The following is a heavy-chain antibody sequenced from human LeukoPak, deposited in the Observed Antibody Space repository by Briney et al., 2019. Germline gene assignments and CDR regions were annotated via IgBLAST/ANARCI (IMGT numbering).Heavy chain of an antibody. V-gene: IGHV4-59*01. Sequence: SETLSLTCTVSGASISSYYWSWIRQPPGKGLEWNAYIYHTGTTNSNPSLRSRVTISLDTSKNQFSLNVGSVTTADTAVYYCAKILAGGGSFDYWGQGALVTVSS. J-gene: IGHJ4*02. D-gene: IGHD1-26*01. CDR1: GASISSYY. CDR2: IYHTGTT. CDR3: AKILAGGGSFDY.